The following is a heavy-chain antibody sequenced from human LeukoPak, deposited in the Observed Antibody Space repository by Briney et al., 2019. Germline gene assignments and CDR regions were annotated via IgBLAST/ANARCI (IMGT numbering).Heavy chain of an antibody. CDR1: GFTFSSYG. Sequence: GRSLRLSCAASGFTFSSYGLHWVRQAPGKGLEWVAIIWYDGHNKYYADSVKGRFTISRDNSKSTLYLQMNSLRAKDTAVYYCARTYGGNLLDAFNIWGQGTMVTVSS. D-gene: IGHD4-23*01. CDR3: ARTYGGNLLDAFNI. J-gene: IGHJ3*02. CDR2: IWYDGHNK. V-gene: IGHV3-33*01.